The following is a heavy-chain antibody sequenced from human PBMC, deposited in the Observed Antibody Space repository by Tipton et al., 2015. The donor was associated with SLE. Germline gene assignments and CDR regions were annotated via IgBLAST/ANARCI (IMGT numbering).Heavy chain of an antibody. Sequence: TLSLTCDVSGGSISSGNWWTWVRQPPGEGLEWIGEIYHSGNVNYKASLRSRVTLSIDKFRNQFSMMLTSVTAADTAVYYCARVSSSTRYSFPFDFWGQGVLVTVSA. CDR2: IYHSGNV. CDR3: ARVSSSTRYSFPFDF. D-gene: IGHD2-21*01. V-gene: IGHV4/OR15-8*02. CDR1: GGSISSGNW. J-gene: IGHJ4*02.